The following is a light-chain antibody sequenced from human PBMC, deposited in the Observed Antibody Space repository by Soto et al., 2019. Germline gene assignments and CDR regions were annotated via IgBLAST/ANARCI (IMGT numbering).Light chain of an antibody. V-gene: IGKV1-17*01. CDR2: AAS. Sequence: DIQMTQFPSSLSASVGDRVTITCRASQGIRNDLGWYQQKPGKAPKRLIYAASSLQSGAPSRFSGSGSGTEFTLAISSLQPEDSATFYCQQHSTYPLTFGQGTKVEIK. CDR1: QGIRND. CDR3: QQHSTYPLT. J-gene: IGKJ1*01.